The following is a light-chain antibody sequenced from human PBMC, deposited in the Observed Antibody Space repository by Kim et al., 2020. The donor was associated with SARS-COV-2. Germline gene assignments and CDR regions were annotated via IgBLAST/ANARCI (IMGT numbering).Light chain of an antibody. CDR1: QTIDMNF. Sequence: EIVLTQSPGTVSLSPGERVTLSCRGSQTIDMNFLAWYQQKPGQAPRLLIYGTITRATGIPDRFRGRGSGTDFTLTISRLEPEDFAIYYCQQYETSSWTFGQGTKVDIK. V-gene: IGKV3-20*01. CDR2: GTI. CDR3: QQYETSSWT. J-gene: IGKJ1*01.